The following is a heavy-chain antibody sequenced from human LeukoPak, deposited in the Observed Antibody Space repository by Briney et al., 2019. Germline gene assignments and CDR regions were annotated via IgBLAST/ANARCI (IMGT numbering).Heavy chain of an antibody. D-gene: IGHD2-15*01. CDR1: GFTFSSYS. J-gene: IGHJ4*02. CDR3: ARVDCSGGSCYFAFDY. CDR2: ISSSSSYI. V-gene: IGHV3-21*01. Sequence: GGSLRLSCAASGFTFSSYSMNWVRQAPGKGLEWVSSISSSSSYIYYADSVKGRFTISRDNAKNSLYLQMNSLRAEDTAVYYCARVDCSGGSCYFAFDYWGQGTLVTVSS.